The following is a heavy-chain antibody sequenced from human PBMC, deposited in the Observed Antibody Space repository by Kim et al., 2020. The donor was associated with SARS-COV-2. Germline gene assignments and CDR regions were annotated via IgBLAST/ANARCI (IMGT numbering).Heavy chain of an antibody. V-gene: IGHV1-69*13. J-gene: IGHJ6*02. CDR2: IIPIFGTA. Sequence: SVKVSCKASGGTFSSYAISWVRQAPGQGLEWMGGIIPIFGTANYAQKFQGRVTITADESTSTAYMELSSLRSEDTAVYYCARCLFGAVAVNTYYYYYGMDVWGQGTTVTVSS. CDR1: GGTFSSYA. CDR3: ARCLFGAVAVNTYYYYYGMDV. D-gene: IGHD6-19*01.